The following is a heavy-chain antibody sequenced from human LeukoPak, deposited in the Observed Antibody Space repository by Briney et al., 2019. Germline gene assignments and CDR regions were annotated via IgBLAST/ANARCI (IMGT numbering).Heavy chain of an antibody. Sequence: GGFLRLSCAASGFTFNDYAMHWVRQAPGKGLEWVSGISWNSGTIGYADSVKGRFTISRDNAKNSLFLKMNSLRAEDTALYYCAKDLQQLVRGDFDYWGQGTLVTVSS. D-gene: IGHD6-13*01. CDR1: GFTFNDYA. V-gene: IGHV3-9*01. CDR2: ISWNSGTI. J-gene: IGHJ4*02. CDR3: AKDLQQLVRGDFDY.